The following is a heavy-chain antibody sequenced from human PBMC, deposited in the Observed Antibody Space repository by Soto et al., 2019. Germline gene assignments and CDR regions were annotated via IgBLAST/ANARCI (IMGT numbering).Heavy chain of an antibody. D-gene: IGHD2-15*01. J-gene: IGHJ5*02. CDR1: GGTFSSYA. CDR3: AREYCSGGSCYRGGFDP. V-gene: IGHV1-69*13. Sequence: GASVKVSCKASGGTFSSYAISWVRQAPGQGLEWMGGIIPIFGTANYAQKFQGRVTITADESTGTAYMELSSLRSEDTAVYYCAREYCSGGSCYRGGFDPWGQGTLVTVSS. CDR2: IIPIFGTA.